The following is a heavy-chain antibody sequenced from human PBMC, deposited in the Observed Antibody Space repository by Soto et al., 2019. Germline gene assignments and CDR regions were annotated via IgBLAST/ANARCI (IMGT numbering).Heavy chain of an antibody. Sequence: PEKLSHTCAVSGGSFRGYYWTWIRQPPGKGLEWIGEIIHNVGTNYNPSFRSRVTLSLDTSKNQFSLKLNSVTAADTAVYYCARSGGKAAKYNWFDPWGQGTLVTVS. CDR1: GGSFRGYY. J-gene: IGHJ5*02. V-gene: IGHV4-34*12. D-gene: IGHD3-10*01. CDR3: ARSGGKAAKYNWFDP. CDR2: IIHNVGT.